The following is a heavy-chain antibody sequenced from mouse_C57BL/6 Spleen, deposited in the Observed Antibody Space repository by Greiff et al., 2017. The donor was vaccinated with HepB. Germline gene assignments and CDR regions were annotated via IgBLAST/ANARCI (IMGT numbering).Heavy chain of an antibody. Sequence: EVKLVESGAELVKPGASVKLSCTASGFNIKDYYMRWVKQRTEQGLEWIGRIDPEDGETKYAPKFRGKSTIPANTTSKPAYLQLSSLTSEDTAVYYCARVAMDYRGQGTSVTVSS. V-gene: IGHV14-2*01. CDR3: ARVAMDY. J-gene: IGHJ4*01. CDR1: GFNIKDYY. CDR2: IDPEDGET.